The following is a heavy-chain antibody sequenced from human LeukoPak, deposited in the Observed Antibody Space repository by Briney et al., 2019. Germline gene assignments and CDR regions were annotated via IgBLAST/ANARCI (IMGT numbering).Heavy chain of an antibody. J-gene: IGHJ4*02. Sequence: GGSLRLSCAASGFTFSSYAMTWVRQAPGKGLEWVSAIPGSGGSTYYADSVKGRFTISRDNSKKTLSLQMNSLSDEDTAVYYCAKHTISILTGYTLFDYWGQGTLVTVSS. D-gene: IGHD3-9*01. CDR1: GFTFSSYA. V-gene: IGHV3-23*01. CDR3: AKHTISILTGYTLFDY. CDR2: IPGSGGST.